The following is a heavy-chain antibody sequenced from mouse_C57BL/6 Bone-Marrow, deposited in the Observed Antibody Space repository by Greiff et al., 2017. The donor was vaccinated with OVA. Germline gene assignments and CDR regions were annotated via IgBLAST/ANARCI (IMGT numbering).Heavy chain of an antibody. D-gene: IGHD1-1*01. CDR2: IYPRSGNT. CDR3: ARGGYYGSSPPWFAY. J-gene: IGHJ3*01. Sequence: VQLQQSGAELARPGASVKLSCKASGYTFTSYGISWVKQSTGQGLEWIGEIYPRSGNTYYNEKFKGKATLTADKSSSTAYMELRSLTSEDSAVYFCARGGYYGSSPPWFAYWGQGTLVTVSA. V-gene: IGHV1-81*01. CDR1: GYTFTSYG.